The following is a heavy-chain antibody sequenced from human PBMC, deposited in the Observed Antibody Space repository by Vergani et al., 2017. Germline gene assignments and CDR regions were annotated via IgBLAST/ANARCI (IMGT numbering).Heavy chain of an antibody. CDR3: TRGWYYDSIAYWAY. CDR1: GYTFTSYD. V-gene: IGHV1-8*01. Sequence: QVQLVQSGAEMKKPGASVKVSCKASGYTFTSYDINWVRQATGQGLEWMGWMNPNSGNTGYAQKFQGRVTMTRNTSISTVYMELSSLRSEDTAVYYCTRGWYYDSIAYWAYWGQGTLVTVSS. J-gene: IGHJ4*02. CDR2: MNPNSGNT. D-gene: IGHD3-22*01.